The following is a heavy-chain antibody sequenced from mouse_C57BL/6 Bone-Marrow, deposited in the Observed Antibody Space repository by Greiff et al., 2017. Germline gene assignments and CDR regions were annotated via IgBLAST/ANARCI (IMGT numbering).Heavy chain of an antibody. CDR1: GYTFTDYY. J-gene: IGHJ4*01. Sequence: QVQLQQSGAELVRPGASVKLSCKASGYTFTDYYINWVKQRPGQGLEWIARIYPGSGNTYYNEKFKGKATLTAEKSSSPAYMQLSSLTSEDSAVYFCARGIAMDYWGQGTSVTVSS. CDR3: ARGIAMDY. V-gene: IGHV1-76*01. CDR2: IYPGSGNT.